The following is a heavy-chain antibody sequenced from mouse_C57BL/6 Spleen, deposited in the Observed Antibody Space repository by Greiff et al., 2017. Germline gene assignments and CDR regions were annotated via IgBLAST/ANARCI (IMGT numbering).Heavy chain of an antibody. Sequence: VQLKQSGPVLVKPGASVKMSCKASGYTFTDYYMNWVKQSHGKSLEWIGVINPYNGGTSYNQKFKGKATLTVDKSSSTAYMELNSLTSEDSAVYYCAPYGSSYDYYAMDYWGQGTSVTVSS. J-gene: IGHJ4*01. CDR1: GYTFTDYY. CDR3: APYGSSYDYYAMDY. CDR2: INPYNGGT. D-gene: IGHD1-1*01. V-gene: IGHV1-19*01.